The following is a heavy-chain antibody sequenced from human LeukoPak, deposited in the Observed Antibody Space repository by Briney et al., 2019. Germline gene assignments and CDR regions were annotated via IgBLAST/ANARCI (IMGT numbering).Heavy chain of an antibody. Sequence: GASVKVSCKASGYTFSHNHMYWIRQAPGQGLECMGWISPDNGGTNYAQKFQGRITMTGDTSISTGYMELSSLTSDDTAIYFCARELGRNAFDVWGQGTLATVSS. CDR3: ARELGRNAFDV. J-gene: IGHJ3*01. CDR1: GYTFSHNH. V-gene: IGHV1-2*02. D-gene: IGHD3-10*01. CDR2: ISPDNGGT.